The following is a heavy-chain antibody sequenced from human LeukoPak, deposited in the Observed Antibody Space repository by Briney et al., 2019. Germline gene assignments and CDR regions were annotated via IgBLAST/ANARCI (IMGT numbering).Heavy chain of an antibody. CDR3: AKERESSGWYEGGFDY. D-gene: IGHD6-19*01. CDR1: GFTFSSYA. J-gene: IGHJ4*02. V-gene: IGHV3-23*01. Sequence: GGSLRLSCAASGFTFSSYAMSWVRQAPGKGLEWVSAISGSGGSTYYADSVKGWFTISRDNSKNTLYLQMNSLRAEDTAVYYCAKERESSGWYEGGFDYWGQGTLVTVSS. CDR2: ISGSGGST.